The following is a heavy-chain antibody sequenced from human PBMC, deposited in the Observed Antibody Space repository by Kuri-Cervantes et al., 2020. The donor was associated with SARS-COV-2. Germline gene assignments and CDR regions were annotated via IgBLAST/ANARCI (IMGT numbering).Heavy chain of an antibody. V-gene: IGHV1-24*01. CDR3: ATATGLPSGSINWFDP. J-gene: IGHJ5*02. D-gene: IGHD3-10*01. CDR1: GYTLTELS. CDR2: FDPEDGET. Sequence: ASVKVSCKVSGYTLTELSMHWVRQAPGKGLEWMGGFDPEDGETIYAQKFQGRVTMTEDTSTDTAYMELSSLRSEDTAVYYCATATGLPSGSINWFDPWGQGTLVTVSS.